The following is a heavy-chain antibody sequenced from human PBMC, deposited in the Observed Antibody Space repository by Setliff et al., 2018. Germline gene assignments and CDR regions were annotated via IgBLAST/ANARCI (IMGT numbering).Heavy chain of an antibody. Sequence: KPSETLSLTCTVSGGSISSGGYYWSWIRQHPGKGLEWIGYIYYSGSTYYNPSLKSRVTISVDTSKNQFSLKLSSVTAADTAVYYCARERVLRFLRGFDYWGQGTLVTVSS. D-gene: IGHD3-3*01. V-gene: IGHV4-31*03. CDR1: GGSISSGGYY. CDR3: ARERVLRFLRGFDY. CDR2: IYYSGST. J-gene: IGHJ4*02.